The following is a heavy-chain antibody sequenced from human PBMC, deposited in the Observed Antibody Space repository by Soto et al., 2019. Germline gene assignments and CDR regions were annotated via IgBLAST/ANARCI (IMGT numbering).Heavy chain of an antibody. D-gene: IGHD3-9*01. V-gene: IGHV3-74*01. Sequence: EVQLVESGGDLVQRGGSLRLSCAASGFPFSSYWMHLVRHTPGKGLDWVARISGDGVTTYYAYSVTGRFTVSRDNAKNTLSLQISGLSAEDTAVYYCAREYYGLLTGYYTDYWGQGTLVSVSS. CDR2: ISGDGVTT. CDR3: AREYYGLLTGYYTDY. J-gene: IGHJ4*02. CDR1: GFPFSSYW.